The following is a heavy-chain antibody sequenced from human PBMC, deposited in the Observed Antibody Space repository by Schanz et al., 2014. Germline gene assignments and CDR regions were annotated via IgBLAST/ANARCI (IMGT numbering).Heavy chain of an antibody. D-gene: IGHD5-12*01. V-gene: IGHV1-18*01. Sequence: QIQLVQSGPEVKKPGATVKVSCKASGYTFTSYGISWVRQAPGQGLEWMGWISAYNGNTKYPQKLQGRVTITRDTSASTAYMELSSLRSEDTAVYSCARGIGGYGANNYVDYWGQGTLVTVSS. J-gene: IGHJ4*02. CDR2: ISAYNGNT. CDR1: GYTFTSYG. CDR3: ARGIGGYGANNYVDY.